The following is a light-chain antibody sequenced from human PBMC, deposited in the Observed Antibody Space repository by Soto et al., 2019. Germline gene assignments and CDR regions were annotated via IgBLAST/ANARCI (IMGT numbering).Light chain of an antibody. CDR1: SSDVGGYNY. CDR2: EVS. V-gene: IGLV2-8*01. J-gene: IGLJ1*01. Sequence: QSALTQPASVSGSPGQSVTISCTGTSSDVGGYNYVSWYQQHPGKAPKLMIYEVSKRPSGVPDRFSGSKSGNTASLTVSGLQAEDEADYYCSSYAGSNNFVFGTGTKVTFL. CDR3: SSYAGSNNFV.